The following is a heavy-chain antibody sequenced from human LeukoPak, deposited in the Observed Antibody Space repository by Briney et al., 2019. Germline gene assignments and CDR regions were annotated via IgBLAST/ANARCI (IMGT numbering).Heavy chain of an antibody. D-gene: IGHD6-19*01. CDR2: IYYSGST. CDR1: GGSISSYY. V-gene: IGHV4-59*01. CDR3: ARGQWLSFFDP. J-gene: IGHJ5*02. Sequence: SETLSLTCTVSGGSISSYYWSWIRQPPGKGPEWIGYIYYSGSTNYNPSLKSRVTISVDTSKNQFSLKLSSVTAADTAVYYCARGQWLSFFDPWGQGTLVTVSS.